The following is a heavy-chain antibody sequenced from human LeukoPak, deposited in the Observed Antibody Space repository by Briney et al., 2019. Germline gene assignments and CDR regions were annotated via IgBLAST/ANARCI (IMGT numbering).Heavy chain of an antibody. CDR3: ARGIAAAGTLYYYYYMDV. D-gene: IGHD6-13*01. V-gene: IGHV1-8*03. CDR1: GYTFINYD. J-gene: IGHJ6*03. CDR2: MNPNSGNT. Sequence: ASVKVSCKASGYTFINYDINWVRQATGQGLEWMGWMNPNSGNTGYAQKFQGRVTITRNTSISTAYMELSSLRSEDTAVYYCARGIAAAGTLYYYYYMDVWGKGTTVTVSS.